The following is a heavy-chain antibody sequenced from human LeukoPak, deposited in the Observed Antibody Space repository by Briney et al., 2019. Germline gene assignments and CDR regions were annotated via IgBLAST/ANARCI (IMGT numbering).Heavy chain of an antibody. J-gene: IGHJ4*02. CDR1: GFTFSSYA. CDR3: AKETGTPNYFDY. V-gene: IGHV3-23*01. Sequence: GGSLRLSCVASGFTFSSYAMTWVRQAPDKGLEWVSAIVGSGRATYYADSVKGRFTISRDNSKNTLYLQMSSLRADDTAVYYCAKETGTPNYFDYWGQGTLLTVSS. CDR2: IVGSGRAT.